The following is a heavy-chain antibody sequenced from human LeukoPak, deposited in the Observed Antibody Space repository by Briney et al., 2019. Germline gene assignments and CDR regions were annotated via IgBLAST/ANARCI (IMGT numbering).Heavy chain of an antibody. CDR2: INSDGSST. D-gene: IGHD6-13*01. V-gene: IGHV3-74*01. Sequence: GGSLRLSCAASGFTFSSYWMHWVRQAPGKGLVWVSRINSDGSSTRYADSVKGRFTISRDSAKNSLYLQMISLRVEDTAVYYCARRAIAEGFDYWGQGTLVTVSS. CDR1: GFTFSSYW. CDR3: ARRAIAEGFDY. J-gene: IGHJ4*02.